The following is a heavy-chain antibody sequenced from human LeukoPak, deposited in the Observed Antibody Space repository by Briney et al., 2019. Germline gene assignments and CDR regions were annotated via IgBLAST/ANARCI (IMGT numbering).Heavy chain of an antibody. CDR3: ARESLWFGKLDYYYYHIDV. CDR1: GSTFSSYA. CDR2: FIPIYGTA. D-gene: IGHD3-10*01. V-gene: IGHV1-69*05. Sequence: SSVTVSFKASGSTFSSYAISWVRQSPGQALEWVGRFIPIYGTANYAQKFQGRVTITTDESTSTAYMKLSRLRSEDTAVYYCARESLWFGKLDYYYYHIDVWGKGTTVTVSS. J-gene: IGHJ6*03.